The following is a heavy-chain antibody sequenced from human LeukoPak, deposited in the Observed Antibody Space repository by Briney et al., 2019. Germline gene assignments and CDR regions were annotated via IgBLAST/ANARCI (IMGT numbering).Heavy chain of an antibody. Sequence: ASVKVSCKVSGYTLTELSMHWVRQAPGKGLEWMGGFDPEDGETIYAQKFQGRVTMTEDTSTDTAHMELSSLRSEDTAVYYCATGVHYYDSSGYSDYWGQGTLVTVSS. V-gene: IGHV1-24*01. D-gene: IGHD3-22*01. CDR2: FDPEDGET. CDR1: GYTLTELS. J-gene: IGHJ4*02. CDR3: ATGVHYYDSSGYSDY.